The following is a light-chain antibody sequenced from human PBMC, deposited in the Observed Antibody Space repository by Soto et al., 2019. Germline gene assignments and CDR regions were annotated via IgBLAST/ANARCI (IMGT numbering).Light chain of an antibody. CDR1: QSVSSSF. V-gene: IGKV3-20*01. Sequence: EIVLTQSPGTLSLSPGERANLSCRASQSVSSSFLAWFQQKPGQAPRLLIYGASSRATGIPDRFSGSGSGTDFTLTISRLEPEDFAVYYCQQYSSSPITFGQGTRLEIK. CDR3: QQYSSSPIT. J-gene: IGKJ5*01. CDR2: GAS.